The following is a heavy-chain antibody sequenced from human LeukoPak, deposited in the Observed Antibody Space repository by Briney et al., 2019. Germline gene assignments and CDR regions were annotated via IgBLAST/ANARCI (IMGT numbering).Heavy chain of an antibody. CDR2: ISYDGSNK. D-gene: IGHD3-22*01. CDR1: GFTFSSYA. J-gene: IGHJ3*02. CDR3: ARDKRDDSSGYWPILFADDAFDI. V-gene: IGHV3-30*04. Sequence: GGSLRLSCAASGFTFSSYAMHWVRQAPGKGLEWVAVISYDGSNKYYADSVKGRFTISRDNSKKTLYLQMNSLRAEDTAVYYCARDKRDDSSGYWPILFADDAFDIWGQGTMVTVSS.